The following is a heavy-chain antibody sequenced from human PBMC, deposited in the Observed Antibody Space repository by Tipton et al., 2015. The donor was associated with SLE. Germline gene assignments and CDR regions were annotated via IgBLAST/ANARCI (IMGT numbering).Heavy chain of an antibody. D-gene: IGHD4-11*01. J-gene: IGHJ5*02. CDR1: GASISSYY. CDR3: ARGGHSNSPNWFDP. CDR2: VYDIEFT. V-gene: IGHV4-59*01. Sequence: TLSLTCTVSGASISSYYWSWIRQPPGKGLEWIGYVYDIEFTNYNPSLKSRVTISLDTSKNQFSLKLSSVTAADTAVYYCARGGHSNSPNWFDPWGQGTLVTVSS.